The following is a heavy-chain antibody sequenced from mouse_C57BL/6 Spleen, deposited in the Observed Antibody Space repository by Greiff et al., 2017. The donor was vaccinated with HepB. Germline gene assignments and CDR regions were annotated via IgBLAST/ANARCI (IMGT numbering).Heavy chain of an antibody. CDR2: IYPGNSDT. V-gene: IGHV1-5*01. CDR1: GYTFTSYW. Sequence: VQLQQSGTVLARPGASVKMSCKTSGYTFTSYWMHWVKQRPRQGLEWIGAIYPGNSDTSYNQKFKGKAKLTAVTSASTAYMELSSLTNEDSAVYYCTRHYGKGYAMDYWGQGTSVTVSS. D-gene: IGHD2-1*01. J-gene: IGHJ4*01. CDR3: TRHYGKGYAMDY.